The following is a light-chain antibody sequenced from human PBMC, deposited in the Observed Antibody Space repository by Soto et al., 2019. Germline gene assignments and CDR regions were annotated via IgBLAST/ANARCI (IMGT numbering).Light chain of an antibody. CDR1: QGISSY. Sequence: AIRMTQSPSSFSASTGDRVTITCRASQGISSYLAWYQQKPGKAPKLLIYAASTLQSGVPSRFSGSGSGTDFTLTISCLRSEDFATYYCQHYNSYSEAFGQGTKVDI. J-gene: IGKJ1*01. CDR2: AAS. CDR3: QHYNSYSEA. V-gene: IGKV1-8*01.